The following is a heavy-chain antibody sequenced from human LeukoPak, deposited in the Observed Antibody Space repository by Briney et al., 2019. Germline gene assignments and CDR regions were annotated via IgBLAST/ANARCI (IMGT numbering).Heavy chain of an antibody. V-gene: IGHV3-48*01. CDR2: ISSSSTTI. D-gene: IGHD4-17*01. CDR1: GFTFRSYG. J-gene: IGHJ4*02. Sequence: GGSLRLSCAASGFTFRSYGMHWVRQAPGKGLEWISYISSSSTTIYYAGSVQGRFTISRDNAKNSLYLQMNSLRAEDTAVYYCATITTVTTPGYWGQGTLVTVSS. CDR3: ATITTVTTPGY.